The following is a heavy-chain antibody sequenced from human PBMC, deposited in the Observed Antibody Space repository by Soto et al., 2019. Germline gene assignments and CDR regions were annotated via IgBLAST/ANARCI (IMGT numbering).Heavy chain of an antibody. V-gene: IGHV2-5*01. CDR1: GFSLNTRAVG. CDR2: INWNDDK. Sequence: QITLKEAGPTLVKPTQTLTLTCTFSGFSLNTRAVGVVWIRQPPGKALEWLALINWNDDKRYSPSLKDRLTITKDTSKNHVVLTITNIDPVDTATYYCAHRHDLGGFDIWGQGTTVTVSS. J-gene: IGHJ3*02. D-gene: IGHD2-15*01. CDR3: AHRHDLGGFDI.